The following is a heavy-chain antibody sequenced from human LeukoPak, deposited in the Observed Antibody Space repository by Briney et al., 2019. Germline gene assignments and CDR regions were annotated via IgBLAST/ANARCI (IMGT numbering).Heavy chain of an antibody. CDR3: ARDPMVRGGLFDY. CDR1: GFIFSTSW. D-gene: IGHD3-10*01. V-gene: IGHV3-7*01. CDR2: IKQDGSEK. Sequence: GGSLRLSCTASGFIFSTSWMTWVRQAPGKGLEWVANIKQDGSEKYYVDSVKGRFTISRDNAKNSLYLQMNSLRAEDTAVYYCARDPMVRGGLFDYWGQGTLVTVSS. J-gene: IGHJ4*02.